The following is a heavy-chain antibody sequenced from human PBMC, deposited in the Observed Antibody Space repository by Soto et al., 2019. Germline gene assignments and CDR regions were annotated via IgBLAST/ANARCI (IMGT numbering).Heavy chain of an antibody. Sequence: PSETLSLTCTVSGGSISSYYWSWIRQPPGKGLEWIGYIYYSGSTNYNPSLKSRVTISVDTSKNQFSLKLSSVTAADTAVYYCARTTGKDIVVVPAAIPDWFDPWRQGALVTVSS. CDR1: GGSISSYY. J-gene: IGHJ5*02. D-gene: IGHD2-2*02. CDR2: IYYSGST. V-gene: IGHV4-59*08. CDR3: ARTTGKDIVVVPAAIPDWFDP.